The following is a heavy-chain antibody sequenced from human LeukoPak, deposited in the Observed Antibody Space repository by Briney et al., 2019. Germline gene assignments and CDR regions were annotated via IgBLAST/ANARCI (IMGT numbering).Heavy chain of an antibody. CDR3: ARDLRNYYDSSDWYFDL. CDR2: IYYSGST. J-gene: IGHJ2*01. CDR1: GGSFSSYY. D-gene: IGHD3-22*01. Sequence: PSETLSLTCTVSGGSFSSYYWSWIRQPPGKGLEWIGYIYYSGSTNYNPSLKSRVTISVDTSKNQFSLKLSSVTAADTAVYYCARDLRNYYDSSDWYFDLWGRGTLVTVSS. V-gene: IGHV4-59*01.